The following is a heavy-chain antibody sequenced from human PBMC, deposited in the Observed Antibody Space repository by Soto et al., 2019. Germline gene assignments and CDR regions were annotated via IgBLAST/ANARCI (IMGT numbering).Heavy chain of an antibody. J-gene: IGHJ4*02. CDR3: ARGLFLDY. CDR2: INEDESNT. D-gene: IGHD3-3*01. V-gene: IGHV3-74*01. Sequence: EVPLVESGGGLVQPGGSLRLSYATSGFTFSNYWMHWVRQAPGKGPVWVSRINEDESNTNYADSVKGRFTISRDNAKNTLYLQMNSLRAEDTAVYYCARGLFLDYWGQGTRVTVSS. CDR1: GFTFSNYW.